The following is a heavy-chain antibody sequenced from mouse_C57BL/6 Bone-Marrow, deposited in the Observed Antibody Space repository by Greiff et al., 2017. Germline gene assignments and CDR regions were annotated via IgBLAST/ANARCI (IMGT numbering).Heavy chain of an antibody. V-gene: IGHV1-39*01. CDR3: ARPQIYYGSWFAY. Sequence: VQLKEPGPELVMPGASVKISCKASGYSFTDYNMHWVKQSNGKSLEWIGVINPNYGTTSYNQKFKGKATLTVDQSSSTAYMQLNSLTSEDSAVYYCARPQIYYGSWFAYWGQGTLVTVSA. D-gene: IGHD2-2*01. CDR2: INPNYGTT. J-gene: IGHJ3*01. CDR1: GYSFTDYN.